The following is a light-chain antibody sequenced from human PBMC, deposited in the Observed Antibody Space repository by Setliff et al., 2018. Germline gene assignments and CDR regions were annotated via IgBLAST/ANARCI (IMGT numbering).Light chain of an antibody. CDR1: SSDVGSYDL. CDR2: GVS. Sequence: QSALTQPASVSGSPGQSITISCSGTSSDVGSYDLVSWYQQHPGKAPKLIIYGVSDRPSGVSHRFSGSKSDNTASLTISGLQAEDEADYYCNAYTSRSTYVFGSGTKGTVL. CDR3: NAYTSRSTYV. J-gene: IGLJ1*01. V-gene: IGLV2-14*03.